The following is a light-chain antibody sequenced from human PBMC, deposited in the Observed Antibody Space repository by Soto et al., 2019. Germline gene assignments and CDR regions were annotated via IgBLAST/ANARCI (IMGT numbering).Light chain of an antibody. CDR2: EVT. V-gene: IGLV2-14*01. Sequence: SVLTQPASVSGSPGQSITISCTGTSSDVGGYNYVSWYQQHPGKAPKLLIYEVTYRPSGVSSRFSGSKSGNTASLTISRLQAEDEADYYCNSYTRFSTYVFGTGTKVTVL. J-gene: IGLJ1*01. CDR1: SSDVGGYNY. CDR3: NSYTRFSTYV.